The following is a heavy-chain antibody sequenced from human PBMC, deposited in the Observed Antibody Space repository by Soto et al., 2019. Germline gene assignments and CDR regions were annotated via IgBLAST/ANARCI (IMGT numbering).Heavy chain of an antibody. Sequence: VKLVESGGGVVQPGGSLILSCAASGFTFNIYGMHWVRPATDKVLEWVALISYDGSNQYYADSVKGRFTISRDNSKNTLLLQMNSLRADDTAVYYCAKDQASGQGSFDSWGQVTLVSVSS. CDR2: ISYDGSNQ. V-gene: IGHV3-30*18. J-gene: IGHJ4*02. CDR1: GFTFNIYG. CDR3: AKDQASGQGSFDS.